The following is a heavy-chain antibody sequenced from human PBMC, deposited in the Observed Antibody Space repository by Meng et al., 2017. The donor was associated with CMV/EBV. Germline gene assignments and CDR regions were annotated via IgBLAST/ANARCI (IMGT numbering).Heavy chain of an antibody. CDR1: GFTFSSYA. CDR2: ISYDGSNK. CDR3: ARDPPTVEMVYYFDY. V-gene: IGHV3-30-3*01. J-gene: IGHJ4*02. D-gene: IGHD4-23*01. Sequence: GESLKISCAASGFTFSSYAMHWVRQAPGKGLEWVAVISYDGSNKYYADSVKGRFTISRDNSKNTLYLQMNSLRAEDTAVYYCARDPPTVEMVYYFDYWGQGTLVTVSS.